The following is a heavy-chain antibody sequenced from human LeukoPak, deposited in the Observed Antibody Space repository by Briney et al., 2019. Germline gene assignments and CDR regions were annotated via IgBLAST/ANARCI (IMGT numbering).Heavy chain of an antibody. D-gene: IGHD5-18*01. J-gene: IGHJ4*02. CDR2: INPNSGGT. CDR1: GYTVTGHY. Sequence: AALKVSCKASGYTVTGHYLHWVRQAPGQGLEWMGWINPNSGGTNYAQKFQGRVTMTRDTSINTAYMELNSLTSDDTAMYYCARDAYSGFSSSYNMDSWGQGTLVTVSS. CDR3: ARDAYSGFSSSYNMDS. V-gene: IGHV1-2*02.